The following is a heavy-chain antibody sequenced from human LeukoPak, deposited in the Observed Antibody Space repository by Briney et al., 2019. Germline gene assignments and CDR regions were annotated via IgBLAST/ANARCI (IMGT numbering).Heavy chain of an antibody. J-gene: IGHJ4*02. CDR2: ISGSGNGGSI. V-gene: IGHV3-64*04. CDR3: ARGPNSNWSGLDF. Sequence: GGSLRLSCSASGFVFSIYTMYWVRQAPGKGPEYVSTISGSGNGGSIYYADSVKGRFTVSRDNAKNTLYLQVNNLRAEDTAVYYCARGPNSNWSGLDFWGQGTLLTVSS. CDR1: GFVFSIYT. D-gene: IGHD6-6*01.